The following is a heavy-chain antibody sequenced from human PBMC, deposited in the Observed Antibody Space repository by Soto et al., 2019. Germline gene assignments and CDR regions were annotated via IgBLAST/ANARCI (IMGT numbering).Heavy chain of an antibody. CDR2: VCYDGSNK. CDR1: GFTFSSYG. CDR3: ARGVSLGKAVTKSPYY. J-gene: IGHJ4*02. V-gene: IGHV3-33*01. Sequence: QVQLVESGGGVVQPGRSLRLSCAASGFTFSSYGMHWVRQAPGTGLEWVAVVCYDGSNKYYPDSVKGPFTISRDNSKNTRYLQMNSLRAEDTAVYYCARGVSLGKAVTKSPYYWGQGTLVTVSS. D-gene: IGHD4-17*01.